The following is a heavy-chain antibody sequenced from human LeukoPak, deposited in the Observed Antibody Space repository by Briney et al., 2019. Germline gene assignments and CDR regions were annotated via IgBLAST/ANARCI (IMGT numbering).Heavy chain of an antibody. CDR1: GGSITTYY. CDR2: IYGSGNT. J-gene: IGHJ4*02. Sequence: SETLSLTCTVSGGSITTYYWSWIRQPPGKGLEWIGHIYGSGNTNYNPSVKGRVTISADTSKNEFSLQLTSVTAADTAVYYCARGSGWLPDWWGQGTLVTVSS. CDR3: ARGSGWLPDW. D-gene: IGHD6-19*01. V-gene: IGHV4-59*01.